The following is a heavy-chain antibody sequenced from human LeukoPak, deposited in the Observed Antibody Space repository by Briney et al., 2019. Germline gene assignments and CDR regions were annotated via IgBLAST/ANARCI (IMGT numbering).Heavy chain of an antibody. V-gene: IGHV1-46*01. CDR3: AREGEIGYDLSDY. CDR1: GYXFTNYY. Sequence: ASVKVSCKASGYXFTNYYMNWVRQAPGQGLEWMGIINPSGGSTSYAQKFQGRVTVTRDTSTRTVYMELSSLRSEDTAMYYCAREGEIGYDLSDYWGQGTLVTVSS. J-gene: IGHJ4*02. CDR2: INPSGGST. D-gene: IGHD5-12*01.